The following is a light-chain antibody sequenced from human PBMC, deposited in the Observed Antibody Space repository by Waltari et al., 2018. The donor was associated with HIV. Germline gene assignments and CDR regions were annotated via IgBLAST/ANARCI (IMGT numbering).Light chain of an antibody. CDR3: QQYNNWPPIT. V-gene: IGKV3-15*01. J-gene: IGKJ5*01. Sequence: EILMKQPPATLSVSQGQRPNLSCRASQSIRSNLAWYQQKPGQAPRLLLYDASTRATGIPARFSGSGSGTEFTLTITSLQSEDFAVYYCQQYNNWPPITFGQGTRLEIK. CDR1: QSIRSN. CDR2: DAS.